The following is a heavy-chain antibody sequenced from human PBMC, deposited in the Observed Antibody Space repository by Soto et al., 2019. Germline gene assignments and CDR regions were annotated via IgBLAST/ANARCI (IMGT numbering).Heavy chain of an antibody. CDR1: VGSFSGYY. CDR2: INHSGST. D-gene: IGHD6-13*01. Sequence: PSETLSLTCAVYVGSFSGYYWNWIRQPPGKGLEWIGEINHSGSTNYNPSLKSRVTVSVDTSKNQFSLKLSSVTAADTAVYYCARGPRKGSTNWYKWFDPWSQATLVTVS. CDR3: ARGPRKGSTNWYKWFDP. V-gene: IGHV4-34*01. J-gene: IGHJ5*02.